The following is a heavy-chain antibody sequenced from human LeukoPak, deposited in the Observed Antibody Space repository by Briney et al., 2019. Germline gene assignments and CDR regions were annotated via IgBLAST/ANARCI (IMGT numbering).Heavy chain of an antibody. J-gene: IGHJ6*02. Sequence: GSVGLSRRASGFALGKYRVNWGRQVLGKGLEWVSSISSSSSYIYYADSVKGRFTISRDNAKNSLYLQMNSLRAEDTAVYYCARGTYYDFWSSRNYGMDDWGQGTTVTVSS. CDR2: ISSSSSYI. D-gene: IGHD3-3*01. V-gene: IGHV3-21*01. CDR1: GFALGKYR. CDR3: ARGTYYDFWSSRNYGMDD.